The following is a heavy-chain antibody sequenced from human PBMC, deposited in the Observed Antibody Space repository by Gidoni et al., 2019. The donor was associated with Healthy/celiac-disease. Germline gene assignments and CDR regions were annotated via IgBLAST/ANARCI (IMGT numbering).Heavy chain of an antibody. CDR1: GGSISSSSYY. CDR2: IYYSGST. V-gene: IGHV4-39*01. J-gene: IGHJ1*01. Sequence: QLQLQESGPGLVKPSETLSLTCPVSGGSISSSSYYWGWIRQPPGKGLEWLGSIYYSGSTYSNPSLKSRVTISVDTSKNQFSLKLSSVTAADTAVYYCARHHCSGGSCSYFQHWGQGTLVTVSS. D-gene: IGHD2-15*01. CDR3: ARHHCSGGSCSYFQH.